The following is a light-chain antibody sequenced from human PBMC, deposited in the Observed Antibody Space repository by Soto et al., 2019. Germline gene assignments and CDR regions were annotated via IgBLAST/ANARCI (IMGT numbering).Light chain of an antibody. CDR3: QQGYSSRWT. CDR1: QNIRSY. Sequence: DIQMTQSPSSLSASVGDRVTITCRASQNIRSYLNWYQQKPGKAPQLLIYATSSLQTGVPSRFSASGPETDFSLVISDLQPEDSATYDCQQGYSSRWTSGRGTKVEI. V-gene: IGKV1-39*01. J-gene: IGKJ1*01. CDR2: ATS.